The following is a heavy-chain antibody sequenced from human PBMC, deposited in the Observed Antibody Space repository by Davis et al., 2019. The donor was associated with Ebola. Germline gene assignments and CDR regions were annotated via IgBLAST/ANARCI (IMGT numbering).Heavy chain of an antibody. D-gene: IGHD1-20*01. Sequence: SETLSLTCTVSGASITYHYWTWIRQSPGKGLEWIGHIYYSGTTTYNPSFRGRVIMSRDSSKNQFSLKINSVTPADTAVYYCSPDPVLTGKYVWGQGTLVIVSS. CDR1: GASITYHY. V-gene: IGHV4-59*03. CDR3: SPDPVLTGKYV. CDR2: IYYSGTT. J-gene: IGHJ4*02.